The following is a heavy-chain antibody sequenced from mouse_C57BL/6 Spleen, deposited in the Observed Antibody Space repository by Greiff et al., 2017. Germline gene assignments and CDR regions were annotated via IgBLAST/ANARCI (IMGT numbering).Heavy chain of an antibody. CDR2: ISYSGST. D-gene: IGHD2-3*01. J-gene: IGHJ1*03. V-gene: IGHV3-1*01. CDR1: GYSITSGYD. Sequence: VQLKESGPGMVKPSQSLSLTCTVTGYSITSGYDWHWIRHFPGNKLEWMGYISYSGSTNYNPSLKSRISITHDTSKNHFFLKLNSVTTEDTATYDCAKEGGIYDSRYFDVWGTGTTVTVSS. CDR3: AKEGGIYDSRYFDV.